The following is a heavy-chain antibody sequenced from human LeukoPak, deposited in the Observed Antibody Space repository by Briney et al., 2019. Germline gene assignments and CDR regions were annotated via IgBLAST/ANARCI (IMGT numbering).Heavy chain of an antibody. V-gene: IGHV3-33*01. Sequence: YPGGSLRLSCAASGFTFSSYGIHWVRQAPGKGLEWVAVIWYDGSNKYYADSVKGRFTISRDNSKNTLYLQMNSLRAEDTAVYYCARRYNWFDPWGQGTLVTVSS. CDR3: ARRYNWFDP. J-gene: IGHJ5*02. CDR2: IWYDGSNK. CDR1: GFTFSSYG.